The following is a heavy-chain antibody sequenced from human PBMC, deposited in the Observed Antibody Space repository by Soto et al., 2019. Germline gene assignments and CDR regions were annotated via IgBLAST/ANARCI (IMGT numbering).Heavy chain of an antibody. CDR3: AREDFGVVVAATPGHYYYYGMDV. Sequence: SVKVSCKASGGTFSSYAISWVRQAPGQGLEWMGGIIPIFGTANYAQKFQGRVTITADESTSTAYMELSSLRSEDTAVYYCAREDFGVVVAATPGHYYYYGMDVWGQGTTVTVSS. V-gene: IGHV1-69*13. CDR1: GGTFSSYA. J-gene: IGHJ6*02. D-gene: IGHD2-15*01. CDR2: IIPIFGTA.